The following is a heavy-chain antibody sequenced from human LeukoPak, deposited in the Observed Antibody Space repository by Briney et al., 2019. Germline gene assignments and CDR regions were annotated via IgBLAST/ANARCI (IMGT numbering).Heavy chain of an antibody. V-gene: IGHV4-4*02. D-gene: IGHD3-9*01. CDR1: GVSISSSEW. CDR3: GKTDIYFNPIDY. CDR2: IHRDGRT. J-gene: IGHJ4*02. Sequence: NPSETLSLTCAVSGVSISSSEWWIWVRPPPGQGLEWIGEIHRDGRTRYNPSLKSRVTMSMDYSKNQFSLSVTSVTAADTAIYYCGKTDIYFNPIDYWGPGSLVTASS.